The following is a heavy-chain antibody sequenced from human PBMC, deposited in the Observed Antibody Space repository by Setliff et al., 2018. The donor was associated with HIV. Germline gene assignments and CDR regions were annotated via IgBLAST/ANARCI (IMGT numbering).Heavy chain of an antibody. D-gene: IGHD3-3*01. CDR1: GYTFTASY. J-gene: IGHJ4*02. CDR2: MHPNSGAT. CDR3: ATSTSRFFWNGFYQGGFGSRNSHSFEN. Sequence: ASVKVSCKISGYTFTASYLHWVRQAPGQGLQWMGWMHPNSGATKYAQKFRDRVTLTGDTSISTASMELSSLKSDDTAMYYCATSTSRFFWNGFYQGGFGSRNSHSFENWGQGTLVTVSS. V-gene: IGHV1-2*02.